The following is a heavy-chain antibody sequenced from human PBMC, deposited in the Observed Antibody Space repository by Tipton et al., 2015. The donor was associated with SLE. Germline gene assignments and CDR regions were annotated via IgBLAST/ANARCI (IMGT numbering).Heavy chain of an antibody. D-gene: IGHD2-2*01. J-gene: IGHJ6*02. CDR3: ARKVVVPGAIRDYYGMDV. Sequence: SLRLSCAASGITLSSYWMHWVRQAPGKGLVWVSHINSDGSSTSYADSVKGRFTISRDNAKNTLYLQMNSLRAEDTAVYYCARKVVVPGAIRDYYGMDVWGQGTTVTVS. CDR1: GITLSSYW. CDR2: INSDGSST. V-gene: IGHV3-74*01.